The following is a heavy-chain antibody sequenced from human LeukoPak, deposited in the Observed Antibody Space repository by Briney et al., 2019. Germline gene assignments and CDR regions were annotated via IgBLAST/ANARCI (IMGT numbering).Heavy chain of an antibody. Sequence: GGSLRLSCAASGFTFSSNYMSWVRQAPGKGLEWVSVIYSGGSTYYADSVKGRFTISRDNSKNTLYLQMNSLRAEDTAVYYCARVDRLTMVRGVISYYYYYMDVWGKGTTVTVSS. D-gene: IGHD3-10*01. CDR3: ARVDRLTMVRGVISYYYYYMDV. J-gene: IGHJ6*03. CDR2: IYSGGST. CDR1: GFTFSSNY. V-gene: IGHV3-53*01.